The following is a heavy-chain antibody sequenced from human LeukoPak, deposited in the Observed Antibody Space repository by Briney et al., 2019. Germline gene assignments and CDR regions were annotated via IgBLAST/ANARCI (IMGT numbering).Heavy chain of an antibody. J-gene: IGHJ4*02. Sequence: GGSLRLSCAASGFTSSSYDMHWVRQATGKGLEWVSAIGTAGDTYYPGSVKGRFTISRENAKNSLYLQMNSLRAGDTAVYYCARVDRFGDSTHYFDDWGQGTLVTVSS. CDR3: ARVDRFGDSTHYFDD. V-gene: IGHV3-13*01. CDR2: IGTAGDT. CDR1: GFTSSSYD. D-gene: IGHD3-10*01.